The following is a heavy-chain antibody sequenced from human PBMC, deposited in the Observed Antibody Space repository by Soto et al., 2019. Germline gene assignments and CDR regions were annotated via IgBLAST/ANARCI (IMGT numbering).Heavy chain of an antibody. V-gene: IGHV3-7*01. CDR2: IKQDGSEK. Sequence: EVQLVESGGGLVQPGGSLRLSCAASGFTFSSYWMSWVRQAPGKGLEWVANIKQDGSEKYYVDSVKGRFTISRDNAKNSLYLQMNSLRAEDTAVYYCARAQEYSSSWFPYYFDSWGQGTLVTVSS. J-gene: IGHJ4*02. CDR3: ARAQEYSSSWFPYYFDS. D-gene: IGHD6-6*01. CDR1: GFTFSSYW.